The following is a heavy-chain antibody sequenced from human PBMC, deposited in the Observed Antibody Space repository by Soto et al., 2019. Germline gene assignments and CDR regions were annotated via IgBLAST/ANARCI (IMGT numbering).Heavy chain of an antibody. Sequence: PGGSLRLSCAASGFTFSNAWMSWVRQAPGKVLEWVGRIKSKTDGGTTDYAAPVKGRFTISRDDSKNTLYLQMNSLKTEDTAVYYCTTDWYYDSSGEENYYYGMDVWGQGTTVTVSS. J-gene: IGHJ6*02. D-gene: IGHD3-22*01. CDR1: GFTFSNAW. CDR3: TTDWYYDSSGEENYYYGMDV. CDR2: IKSKTDGGTT. V-gene: IGHV3-15*01.